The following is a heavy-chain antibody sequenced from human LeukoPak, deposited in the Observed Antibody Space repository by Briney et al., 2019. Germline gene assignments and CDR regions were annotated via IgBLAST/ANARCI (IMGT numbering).Heavy chain of an antibody. V-gene: IGHV3-23*01. J-gene: IGHJ4*02. CDR2: ISGRGPST. CDR1: GFTFSTYA. Sequence: GGSLRLSCAASGFTFSTYAMRWVRQAPGKGLDWVSAISGRGPSTYYADSVKGRFTISRDNSKNTLYLQMNSLRAEDTAVYYCAEVTTMNYWGQGTLVTVSS. CDR3: AEVTTMNY. D-gene: IGHD4-17*01.